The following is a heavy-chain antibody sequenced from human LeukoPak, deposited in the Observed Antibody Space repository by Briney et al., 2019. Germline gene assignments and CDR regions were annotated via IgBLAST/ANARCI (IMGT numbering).Heavy chain of an antibody. CDR1: GGPISSGGYY. Sequence: PSETLSLTCTVSGGPISSGGYYWSWIRQHPGKGLEWIGYIYYSGSTYYNPSLKSRVTISVDTSKNQFSLKLSSVTAADTAVYYCNRGTMVRRVITQVDPWGQGTLVTVSS. CDR3: NRGTMVRRVITQVDP. CDR2: IYYSGST. J-gene: IGHJ5*02. V-gene: IGHV4-31*03. D-gene: IGHD3-10*01.